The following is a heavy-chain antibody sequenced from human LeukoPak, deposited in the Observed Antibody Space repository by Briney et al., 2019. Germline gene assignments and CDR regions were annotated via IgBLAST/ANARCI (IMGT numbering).Heavy chain of an antibody. CDR2: INHSGST. CDR3: AMGQGGSSGYYYFNY. J-gene: IGHJ4*02. V-gene: IGHV4-34*01. Sequence: SETLSLTCAVSGGSSSGYYWSWIRQPPGKGLEWIGEINHSGSTNYNPSLKNRVTISVDTSKNQYSLKLSSVTDADTAVYYYAMGQGGSSGYYYFNYWGQGTLVTVSS. CDR1: GGSSSGYY. D-gene: IGHD3-22*01.